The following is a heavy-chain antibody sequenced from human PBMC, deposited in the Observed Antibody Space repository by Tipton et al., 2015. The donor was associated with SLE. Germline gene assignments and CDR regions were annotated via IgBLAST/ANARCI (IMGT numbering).Heavy chain of an antibody. J-gene: IGHJ4*02. CDR1: GITFSGYA. V-gene: IGHV3-30*04. D-gene: IGHD4-17*01. Sequence: SLRLSCAASGITFSGYAMHWVRQAPGKGLEWVSLISYDGNNVYYAESVRGRFTISRDNSEDTLYLEMNSLRVDDTAVYYCAGNPPGGTYGDLDSWGQGTLVTVSS. CDR2: ISYDGNNV. CDR3: AGNPPGGTYGDLDS.